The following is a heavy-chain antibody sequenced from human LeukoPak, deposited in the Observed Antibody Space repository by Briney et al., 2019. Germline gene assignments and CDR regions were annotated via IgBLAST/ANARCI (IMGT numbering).Heavy chain of an antibody. CDR3: TTDGTVPMVLRSYYFDY. V-gene: IGHV3-15*01. D-gene: IGHD4/OR15-4a*01. J-gene: IGHJ4*02. Sequence: GSLRLSCAASGFTFSNAWMSWVRQAPGKGLEWVGRIKSKTDGGTTDYAAPVKGRFTISRDDSKNTLYLQMNSLKTEDTAVYYCTTDGTVPMVLRSYYFDYWGQGTLVTVSS. CDR2: IKSKTDGGTT. CDR1: GFTFSNAW.